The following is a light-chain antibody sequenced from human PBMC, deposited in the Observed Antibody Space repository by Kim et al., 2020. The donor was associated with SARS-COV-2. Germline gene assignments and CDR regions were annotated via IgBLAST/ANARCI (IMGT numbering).Light chain of an antibody. CDR1: QGISNY. V-gene: IGKV1-9*01. CDR2: AAS. Sequence: SASVGDRVTITCRASQGISNYLAWYQQKPGKVPKLLIYAASTLHGGVPSRFRGSGSGTEFTLTISSLQPEDFASYYCQQLNSYPYTFGQGTKLEI. J-gene: IGKJ2*01. CDR3: QQLNSYPYT.